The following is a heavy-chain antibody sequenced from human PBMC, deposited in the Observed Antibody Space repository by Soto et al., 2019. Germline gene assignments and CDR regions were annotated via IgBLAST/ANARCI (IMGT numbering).Heavy chain of an antibody. D-gene: IGHD6-19*01. CDR2: IIPIFGTA. Sequence: SVKVSCKASGGTFSSYAISWVRQAPGQGLEWMGGIIPIFGTANYAQKFQGRVTITADESTSTAYMELSSLRSEDTAVYYCARGAVRCSSGWYAPARMLALHCWGQGTLVTVSS. CDR1: GGTFSSYA. J-gene: IGHJ4*02. V-gene: IGHV1-69*13. CDR3: ARGAVRCSSGWYAPARMLALHC.